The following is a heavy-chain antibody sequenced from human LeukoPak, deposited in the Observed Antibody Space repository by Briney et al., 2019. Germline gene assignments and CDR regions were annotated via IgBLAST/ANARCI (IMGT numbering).Heavy chain of an antibody. Sequence: SETLSLTCAVYGGSFSGYYWSWIRQPPGKGLEWIGEINHSGSTNYNPCLKSRVTISVDTSKNQFSLKLSSVTAADTAVYYCARRRDGYNKRYYYYYMDVWGKGTTVTISS. D-gene: IGHD5-24*01. CDR1: GGSFSGYY. J-gene: IGHJ6*03. V-gene: IGHV4-34*01. CDR2: INHSGST. CDR3: ARRRDGYNKRYYYYYMDV.